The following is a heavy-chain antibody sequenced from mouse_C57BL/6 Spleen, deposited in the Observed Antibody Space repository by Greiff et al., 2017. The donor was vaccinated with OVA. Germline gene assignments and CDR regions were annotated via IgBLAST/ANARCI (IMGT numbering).Heavy chain of an antibody. CDR2: INPGSGGT. J-gene: IGHJ2*01. D-gene: IGHD1-1*01. CDR1: GYAFTNYL. Sequence: VQLQQSGAELVRPGTSVKVSCKASGYAFTNYLIEWVKQRPGQGLEWIGVINPGSGGTNYNEKFKGKATLTADKSSSTAYMQLSSLTSEDSAVYFCARSLYYYGSSFDYWGQGTTLTVSS. V-gene: IGHV1-54*01. CDR3: ARSLYYYGSSFDY.